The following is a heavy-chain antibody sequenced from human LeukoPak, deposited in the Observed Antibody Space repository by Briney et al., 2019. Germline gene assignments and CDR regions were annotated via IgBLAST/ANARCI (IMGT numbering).Heavy chain of an antibody. D-gene: IGHD2-2*01. CDR3: ARNRRVVVPAATDY. CDR2: ITASGGT. CDR1: GFTFSSYA. Sequence: GGSLRLSCAASGFTFSSYAMSWVRQAPGKGLEWVSTITASGGTYYADSLKGRFTISRDTSKNTLYLQINSLRAEDTAVYYCARNRRVVVPAATDYWGQGTLVTVSS. V-gene: IGHV3-23*01. J-gene: IGHJ4*02.